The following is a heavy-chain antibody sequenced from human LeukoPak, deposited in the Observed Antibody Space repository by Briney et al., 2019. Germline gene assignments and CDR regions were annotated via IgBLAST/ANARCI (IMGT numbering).Heavy chain of an antibody. D-gene: IGHD3-10*01. V-gene: IGHV4-4*02. CDR3: ARTLYYYGSHYYYYMDV. J-gene: IGHJ6*03. Sequence: PSGTLSLTCAVSGGSISSSNWWSWVRQPPGKGLEWIGSIYYSGSTYYSPSLKSRVTISVDTSKNQFSLKLNSVTAADTAFYYCARTLYYYGSHYYYYMDVWGKGTTVTISS. CDR1: GGSISSSNW. CDR2: IYYSGST.